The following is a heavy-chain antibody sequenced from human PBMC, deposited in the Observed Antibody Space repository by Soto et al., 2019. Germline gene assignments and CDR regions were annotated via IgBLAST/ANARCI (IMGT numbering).Heavy chain of an antibody. V-gene: IGHV1-3*01. CDR3: ARDFIDYGDYVSDYYYYMDV. D-gene: IGHD4-17*01. CDR1: GYTFTSYA. J-gene: IGHJ6*03. Sequence: QVQLVQSGAEVKKPGASVKVSCKASGYTFTSYAMHWVRQAPGQRLEWMGWINAGNGNTKYSQKFQGRVTITRDTSASTAYMELSSLRSEETAVYYCARDFIDYGDYVSDYYYYMDVWGKGTTVTVSS. CDR2: INAGNGNT.